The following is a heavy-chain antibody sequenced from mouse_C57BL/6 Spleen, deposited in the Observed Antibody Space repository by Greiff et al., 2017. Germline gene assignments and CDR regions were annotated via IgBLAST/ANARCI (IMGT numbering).Heavy chain of an antibody. J-gene: IGHJ2*01. CDR1: GFTFSSYG. V-gene: IGHV5-6*01. D-gene: IGHD1-1*01. Sequence: EVQLVESGGDLVKPGGSLKLSCAASGFTFSSYGMSWVRQTPDKRLEWVATISSGGSYTYYPDSVKGRFTISRDNAKNTLYLQMSSLKSEDTAMYYCARGGLLPYFDYWGQGTTLTVSS. CDR3: ARGGLLPYFDY. CDR2: ISSGGSYT.